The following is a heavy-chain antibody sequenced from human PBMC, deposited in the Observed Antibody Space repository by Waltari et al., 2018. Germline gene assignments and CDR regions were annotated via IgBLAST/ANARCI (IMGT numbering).Heavy chain of an antibody. CDR3: ARSGSIWFGEFPPDWFDP. CDR2: IYHSGST. V-gene: IGHV4-30-2*01. D-gene: IGHD3-10*01. CDR1: GVSISSCGYS. Sequence: QPQLQESGSGLVKPSQTLSLTCAVSGVSISSCGYSWRWLRQPPGRGLEWIGYIYHSGSTYYNPSLKSRVTISVDRSKNQFSLKLSSVTAADTAVYYCARSGSIWFGEFPPDWFDPWGQGTLVTVSS. J-gene: IGHJ5*02.